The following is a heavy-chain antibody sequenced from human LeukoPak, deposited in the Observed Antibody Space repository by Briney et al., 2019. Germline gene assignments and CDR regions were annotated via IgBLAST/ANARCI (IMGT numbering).Heavy chain of an antibody. J-gene: IGHJ3*02. D-gene: IGHD3-22*01. CDR1: GYTFTSYG. Sequence: ASVKVSCKASGYTFTSYGISWVRQAPGQGLEWMGWISAYNGNTNYAQKLQGRVTMTTDTSTSTAYMELRSLRSDDTAVYYCARVTMIVVDSDAFDIWGQGTMVTVSS. V-gene: IGHV1-18*01. CDR2: ISAYNGNT. CDR3: ARVTMIVVDSDAFDI.